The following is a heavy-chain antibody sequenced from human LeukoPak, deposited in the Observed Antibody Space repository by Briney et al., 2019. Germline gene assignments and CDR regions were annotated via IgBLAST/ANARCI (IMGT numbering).Heavy chain of an antibody. CDR2: IYHSGST. V-gene: IGHV4-30-2*01. Sequence: SETLSLTCAVSGGSISSGGYSWSWIRQPPGKGLEWIGYIYHSGSTYHNPSLKSRVTISVDRSKNQFSLKLSSVTAADTAVYYCAREPVTTGGYDYWGQGTLVTVSS. J-gene: IGHJ4*02. D-gene: IGHD4-17*01. CDR3: AREPVTTGGYDY. CDR1: GGSISSGGYS.